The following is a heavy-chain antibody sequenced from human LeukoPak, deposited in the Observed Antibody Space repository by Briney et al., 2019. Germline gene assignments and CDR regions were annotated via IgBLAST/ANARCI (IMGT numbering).Heavy chain of an antibody. CDR3: ARSPRDSRDWTGSLDY. J-gene: IGHJ4*02. Sequence: PGMSLRLSCAASGFTLNNFGMHWVRQAPGKGLEWVSVISYSGSVQFYADSVKGRFTISRDDSKNTVYLQMNSLRVEDTAVYYCARSPRDSRDWTGSLDYWGQGALVTVSS. V-gene: IGHV3-30*19. CDR2: ISYSGSVQ. CDR1: GFTLNNFG. D-gene: IGHD3-22*01.